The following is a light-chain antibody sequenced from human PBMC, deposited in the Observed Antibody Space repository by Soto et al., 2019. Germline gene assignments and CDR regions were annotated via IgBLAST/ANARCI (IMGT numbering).Light chain of an antibody. V-gene: IGKV3-20*01. Sequence: EIVLTQSPGTLYLSPGERDTLSCRASQSVSSSYLAWYQQIPGQAPRLLIYGASSRATGIQDRFSGSGSETDFTLIISRLEPEDFAMYYCQQYGSSPGTFGQGTKVEI. J-gene: IGKJ1*01. CDR2: GAS. CDR1: QSVSSSY. CDR3: QQYGSSPGT.